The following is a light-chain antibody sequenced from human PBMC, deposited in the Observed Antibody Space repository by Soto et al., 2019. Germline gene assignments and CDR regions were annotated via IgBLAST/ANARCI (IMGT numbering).Light chain of an antibody. J-gene: IGLJ1*01. CDR2: EDD. V-gene: IGLV1-51*02. Sequence: CCSGSSSNIGKNYVSWYQQLPGSAPKLLIYEDDKRPSGIPDRFSGSKSGTSATLGITGLQTGDEADCYCGTWDSSLNVYVFGTGTKVTVL. CDR3: GTWDSSLNVYV. CDR1: SSNIGKNY.